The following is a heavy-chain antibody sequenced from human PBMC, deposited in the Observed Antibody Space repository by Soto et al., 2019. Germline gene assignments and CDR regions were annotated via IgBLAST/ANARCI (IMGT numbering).Heavy chain of an antibody. Sequence: SENLSLTCTVSGGSISSYYWSWIGQPAGKGLEWIGSIYTSGSTNYNPSLKSRVTMSVDTSKNQFSLKLSSVTAADTAVYYCATDGPEHYYGMDVWSQGTTITVSS. J-gene: IGHJ6*02. CDR1: GGSISSYY. CDR3: ATDGPEHYYGMDV. V-gene: IGHV4-4*07. CDR2: IYTSGST.